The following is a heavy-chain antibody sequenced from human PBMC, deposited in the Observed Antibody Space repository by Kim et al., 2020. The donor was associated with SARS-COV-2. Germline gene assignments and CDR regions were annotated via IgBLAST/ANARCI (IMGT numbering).Heavy chain of an antibody. CDR3: ARGRIAAAGTGIDY. D-gene: IGHD6-13*01. CDR2: IYHSGST. CDR1: GGSISSSNW. Sequence: SETLSLTCAVSGGSISSSNWWSWVRQPPGKGLEWIGEIYHSGSTNYNPSLKSRVTISVDKSKNQFSLKLSSVTAADTAVYYCARGRIAAAGTGIDYWGQGTLVTVSS. V-gene: IGHV4-4*02. J-gene: IGHJ4*02.